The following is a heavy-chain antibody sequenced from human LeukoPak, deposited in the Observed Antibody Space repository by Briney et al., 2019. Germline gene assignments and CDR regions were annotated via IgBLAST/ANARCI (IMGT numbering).Heavy chain of an antibody. CDR2: ISSSGSTI. D-gene: IGHD3-22*01. J-gene: IGHJ4*02. Sequence: GGSLRLSCAASGFTFSDYYMSWIRQAPGKGLEWVLYISSSGSTIYYADSVKGRFTISRDNAKNSLYLQMNSLRAEDTAVYYCARVIFYDSSGYYDYWGQGTLVTVSS. V-gene: IGHV3-11*01. CDR3: ARVIFYDSSGYYDY. CDR1: GFTFSDYY.